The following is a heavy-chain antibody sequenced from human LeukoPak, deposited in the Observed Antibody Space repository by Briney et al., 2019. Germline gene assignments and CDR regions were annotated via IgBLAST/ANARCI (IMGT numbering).Heavy chain of an antibody. D-gene: IGHD5-24*01. CDR2: ISGSGGST. V-gene: IGHV3-23*01. CDR3: AKGPTGDGYNYLLSD. J-gene: IGHJ4*02. CDR1: GFTFSSYA. Sequence: QPGESLRLSCAASGFTFSSYAMSWVRQAPGKGLEWVSAISGSGGSTYYADSVKGRFTISRDNSKNTLYLQMNSLRAEDTAVYYCAKGPTGDGYNYLLSDWGQGTLVTVSS.